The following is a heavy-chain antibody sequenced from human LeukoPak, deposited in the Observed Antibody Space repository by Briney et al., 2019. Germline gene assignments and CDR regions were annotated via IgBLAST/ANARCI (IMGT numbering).Heavy chain of an antibody. CDR2: IKSKTDGRTT. CDR1: GFTFSNAW. J-gene: IGHJ4*02. V-gene: IGHV3-15*01. CDR3: TTLGYCSSTSCYG. Sequence: GGSLRLSRAASGFTFSNAWMSWVRQAPGKGLEWVGRIKSKTDGRTTDYAAPVKGRFTISRDDSKNTLYLQMNSLKTEDTAVYYCTTLGYCSSTSCYGWGQGTLVTVSS. D-gene: IGHD2-2*01.